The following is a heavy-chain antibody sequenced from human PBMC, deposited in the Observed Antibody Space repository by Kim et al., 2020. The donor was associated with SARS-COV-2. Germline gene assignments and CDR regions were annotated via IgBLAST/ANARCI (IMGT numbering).Heavy chain of an antibody. V-gene: IGHV3-53*01. J-gene: IGHJ6*02. Sequence: FNASSGKGRYTISRDNSQNTLYLQMNSLRAEDTAVYYCARDLGDYGMDVWGQGTTVTVSS. CDR3: ARDLGDYGMDV. D-gene: IGHD3-10*01.